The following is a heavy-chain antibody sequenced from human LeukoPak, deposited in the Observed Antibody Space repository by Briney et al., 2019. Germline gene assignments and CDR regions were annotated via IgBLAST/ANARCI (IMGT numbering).Heavy chain of an antibody. D-gene: IGHD5-24*01. CDR2: IGTTSDT. CDR1: GFTFSSVD. Sequence: GGSLRLSCAASGFTFSSVDMHWVRQPTGRGLEWVSTIGTTSDTYYPGSVEGRFTLSRDNAKNSLYLQMNSLTAGDTAVYYCARGPPRRKYYYMDVWGKGTTVTVSS. CDR3: ARGPPRRKYYYMDV. V-gene: IGHV3-13*01. J-gene: IGHJ6*03.